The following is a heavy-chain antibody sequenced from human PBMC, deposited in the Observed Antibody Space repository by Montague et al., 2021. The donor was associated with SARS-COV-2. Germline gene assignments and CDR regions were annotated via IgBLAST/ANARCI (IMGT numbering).Heavy chain of an antibody. CDR1: GFSLSTSGMC. CDR2: TDWXXXK. V-gene: IGHV2-70*01. CDR3: ARGVRGVTDFDY. J-gene: IGHJ4*02. Sequence: PALVKPTQTLTLTCTFSGFSLSTSGMCVSWIRQPPGKALEWLALTDWXXXKYYSTSLKTRLTISRDTSKNQVVLTMTNMGPVDTATYYCARGVRGVTDFDYWGQGTLVTVSS. D-gene: IGHD3-10*01.